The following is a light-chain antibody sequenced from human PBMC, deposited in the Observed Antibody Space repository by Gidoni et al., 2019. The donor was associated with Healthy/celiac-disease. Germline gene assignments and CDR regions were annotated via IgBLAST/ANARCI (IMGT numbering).Light chain of an antibody. Sequence: EIVLTQSPANLPLSPGERATLSCRASQSVSSYLAWYQQKPGQAPRLLIYDASNRATGIPARFSGSGSGTDFTLTSSSLEPEDFAVYYCQQRSNWPPWTFGQGTKVEIK. CDR2: DAS. CDR1: QSVSSY. CDR3: QQRSNWPPWT. J-gene: IGKJ1*01. V-gene: IGKV3-11*01.